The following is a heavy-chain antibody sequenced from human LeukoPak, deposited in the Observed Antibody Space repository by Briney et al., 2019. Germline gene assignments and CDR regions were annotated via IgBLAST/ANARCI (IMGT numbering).Heavy chain of an antibody. D-gene: IGHD3-9*01. CDR3: ARPILRYFDWPSPVDY. Sequence: GESLRISCKGSGYSFTSYWISWVRQMPGKGLEWMGRIDPSDSYTNYSPSFQGHVTISADKSISTAYLQWSSLKASDTAMYYCARPILRYFDWPSPVDYWGQGTLVTVSS. CDR1: GYSFTSYW. CDR2: IDPSDSYT. J-gene: IGHJ4*02. V-gene: IGHV5-10-1*01.